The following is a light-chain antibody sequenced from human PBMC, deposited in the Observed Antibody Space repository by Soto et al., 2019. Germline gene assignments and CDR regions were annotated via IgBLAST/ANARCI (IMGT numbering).Light chain of an antibody. V-gene: IGKV3-15*01. CDR3: QQYNNWIT. CDR2: ETP. CDR1: QSVRSN. Sequence: EVVMTQSPATLSVSPGERATLSCRASQSVRSNLAWYQQKPGQAPRLLIYETPTRATGIPARFSGSGSGTEFTLTISSLQSEDFAIYCCQQYNNWITFGQGTRLEIK. J-gene: IGKJ5*01.